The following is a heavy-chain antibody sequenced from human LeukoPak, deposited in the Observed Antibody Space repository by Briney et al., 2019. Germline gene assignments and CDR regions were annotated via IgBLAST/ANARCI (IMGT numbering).Heavy chain of an antibody. V-gene: IGHV3-21*01. D-gene: IGHD3-22*01. J-gene: IGHJ1*01. CDR3: ASYDSSGYYQEYFQH. CDR2: ISSSSSYI. CDR1: GFTFSSYS. Sequence: GGSLRLSCAASGFTFSSYSMNWVRQAPGKGLEWVSSISSSSSYIYYADSVKGRFTISRDNAKNSLYLQINSLRAEDTAVYYCASYDSSGYYQEYFQHWGQGTLVTVSS.